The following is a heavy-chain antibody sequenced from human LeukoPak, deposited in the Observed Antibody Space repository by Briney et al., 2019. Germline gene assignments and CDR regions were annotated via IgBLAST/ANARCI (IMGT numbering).Heavy chain of an antibody. CDR3: AREDIVVVPAWDY. V-gene: IGHV3-7*01. D-gene: IGHD2-2*01. Sequence: PGGSLRLSCAASGFTFSSYWMNWARQAPGKGLEWVASINHNGNVNYYVDSVKGRFTISRDNSKNTLYLQMNSLRAEDTAVYYCAREDIVVVPAWDYWDQGTLVTVSS. CDR1: GFTFSSYW. CDR2: INHNGNVN. J-gene: IGHJ4*02.